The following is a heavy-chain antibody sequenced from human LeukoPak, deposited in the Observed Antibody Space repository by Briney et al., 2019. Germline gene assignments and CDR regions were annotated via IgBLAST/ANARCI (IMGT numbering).Heavy chain of an antibody. D-gene: IGHD6-13*01. CDR3: AREMIAARGIKYFYHYMDV. V-gene: IGHV1-8*01. CDR2: MNPNSGNT. Sequence: ASVKVSCKASGDTFTSYDIHWVRQATGQGLEWMGWMNPNSGNTVYAQKFQGRVTLTRNTSISTAYMELSSLRSEDTAVYYCAREMIAARGIKYFYHYMDVWGKGTTVTVSS. CDR1: GDTFTSYD. J-gene: IGHJ6*03.